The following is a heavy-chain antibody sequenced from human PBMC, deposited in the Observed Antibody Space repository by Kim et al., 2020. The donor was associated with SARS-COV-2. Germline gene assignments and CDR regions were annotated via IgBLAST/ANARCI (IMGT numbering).Heavy chain of an antibody. CDR2: ISGSGGST. J-gene: IGHJ5*02. CDR3: AKDVGVLRFLEWLFPFDP. CDR1: GFTFSSYA. V-gene: IGHV3-23*01. Sequence: GGSLRLSCAASGFTFSSYAMSWVRQAPGKGLEWVSAISGSGGSTYYADSVKGRFTISRDNSKNTLYLQMNSLRAEDTAVYYCAKDVGVLRFLEWLFPFDPWGQGTLVTVSS. D-gene: IGHD3-3*01.